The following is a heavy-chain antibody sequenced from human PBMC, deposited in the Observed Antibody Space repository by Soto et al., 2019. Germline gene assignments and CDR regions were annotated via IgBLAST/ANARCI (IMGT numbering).Heavy chain of an antibody. Sequence: EVQLLESGGGLVQPGGSLRLSCATDGFTFDSYAMHWVRQAPGKGLEWVSSLSGSGYQTYYADSVKGRLTISRDRSKNTVCLQMNSLRAEDTAVYFCAKDRLTVFGVVVTFEDWGRGTLVTVAS. CDR2: LSGSGYQT. CDR3: AKDRLTVFGVVVTFED. CDR1: GFTFDSYA. J-gene: IGHJ4*02. D-gene: IGHD3-3*01. V-gene: IGHV3-23*01.